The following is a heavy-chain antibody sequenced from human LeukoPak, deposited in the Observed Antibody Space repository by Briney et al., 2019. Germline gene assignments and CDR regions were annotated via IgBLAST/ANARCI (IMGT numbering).Heavy chain of an antibody. CDR3: ARTTRYYDSSGCFDF. Sequence: PSETLSLTCAVYGGSFSGYYWSWIRQPPGKGLEWIAYIYYSGSTNYNPSLKSRVTISVDTSKNQFSLKMSSVTAADTAVYYCARTTRYYDSSGCFDFWGQGTLVTVSS. V-gene: IGHV4-59*08. CDR1: GGSFSGYY. D-gene: IGHD3-22*01. CDR2: IYYSGST. J-gene: IGHJ4*02.